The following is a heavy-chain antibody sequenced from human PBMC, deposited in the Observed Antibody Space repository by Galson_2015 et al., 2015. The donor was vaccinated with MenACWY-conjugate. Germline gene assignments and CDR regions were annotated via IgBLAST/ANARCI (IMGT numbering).Heavy chain of an antibody. CDR1: GFTFSIYD. CDR2: TSSRVSTI. Sequence: SLRLSCAASGFTFSIYDMNWVRQAPGKGLEWVSYTSSRVSTISYADSVKGRFTISRDNAKNSLYLQMDSLRAEDTAVYYCARDWVTTVPYYYYYGMDVWGQGTTVTVSS. J-gene: IGHJ6*02. D-gene: IGHD4-11*01. V-gene: IGHV3-48*03. CDR3: ARDWVTTVPYYYYYGMDV.